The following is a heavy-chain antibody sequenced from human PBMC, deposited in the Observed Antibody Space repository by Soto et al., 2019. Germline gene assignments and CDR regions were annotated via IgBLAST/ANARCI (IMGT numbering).Heavy chain of an antibody. V-gene: IGHV3-23*01. J-gene: IGHJ4*02. CDR3: AKDPGTYYYDSSGYYTLDY. D-gene: IGHD3-22*01. CDR2: ISGSGSST. CDR1: GFTFSSYA. Sequence: PGGSLRLSCAASGFTFSSYAMSWVRQAPGKGLEWVSAISGSGSSTYYADSVKGRFTISRDNSKNTLYLQMNSLRAEDTAVYYCAKDPGTYYYDSSGYYTLDYWGQGTLVTVSS.